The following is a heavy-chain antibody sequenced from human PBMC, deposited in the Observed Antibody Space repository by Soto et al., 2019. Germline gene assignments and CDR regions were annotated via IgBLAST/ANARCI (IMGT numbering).Heavy chain of an antibody. CDR3: ARVRVTGNYFDY. D-gene: IGHD1-20*01. J-gene: IGHJ4*02. V-gene: IGHV3-30-3*01. CDR2: ISYDGSNK. CDR1: GFTFSSYA. Sequence: GGSLKLSFAASGFTFSSYARHGVRRAPGKGLEGVAVISYDGSNKDYADSVKGRFTISSNNSKNTLYLQMNSRRAEVTSVYYCARVRVTGNYFDYWGQGTLVTVSS.